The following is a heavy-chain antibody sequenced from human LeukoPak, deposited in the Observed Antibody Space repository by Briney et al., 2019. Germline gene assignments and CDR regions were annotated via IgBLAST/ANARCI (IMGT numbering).Heavy chain of an antibody. CDR3: ARVGIVATIRGAFDI. CDR2: ISYDGSNK. V-gene: IGHV3-30*04. CDR1: GFTFSSYA. J-gene: IGHJ3*02. D-gene: IGHD5-12*01. Sequence: GRSLRLSCAASGFTFSSYAMHWGRQAPGKGLEWVAVISYDGSNKYYADSVKGRFTISRDNSKNTLYLQMNSLRAEDTAVYYCARVGIVATIRGAFDIWGQGTMVTVSS.